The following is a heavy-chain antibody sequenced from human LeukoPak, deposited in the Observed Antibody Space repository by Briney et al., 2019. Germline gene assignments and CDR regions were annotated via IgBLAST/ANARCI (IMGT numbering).Heavy chain of an antibody. J-gene: IGHJ2*01. CDR1: GFTFSSYG. Sequence: GGSLRLSCAASGFTFSSYGMHWVRQAPGKGLEWVAVIWYGGSNKYYADSVKGRFTISRDNSKNTLYLQMNSLRAEDTAVYYCAKAAYDFWSGRQDWYFDLWGRGTLVTVSS. V-gene: IGHV3-30*02. D-gene: IGHD3-3*01. CDR3: AKAAYDFWSGRQDWYFDL. CDR2: IWYGGSNK.